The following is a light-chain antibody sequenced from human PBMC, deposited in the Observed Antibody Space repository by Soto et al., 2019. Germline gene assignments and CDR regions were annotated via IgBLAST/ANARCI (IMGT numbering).Light chain of an antibody. Sequence: EIVLTQSPGTLSLSPGERATLSCRASQSVSSSYLAWYQQKPGQAPRLLIYGASSRATVIPDRFSGSGSGTDFTLTISRLEPEDFAVYYCQDYGSSRTFGHGTKVDIK. CDR3: QDYGSSRT. CDR2: GAS. CDR1: QSVSSSY. J-gene: IGKJ1*01. V-gene: IGKV3-20*01.